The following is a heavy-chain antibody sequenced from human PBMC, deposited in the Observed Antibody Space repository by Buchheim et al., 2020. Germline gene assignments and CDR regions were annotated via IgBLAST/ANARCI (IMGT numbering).Heavy chain of an antibody. CDR3: AGEVVPAAMDDYYYYGMDV. CDR2: IWYDGSNK. J-gene: IGHJ6*02. D-gene: IGHD2-2*01. V-gene: IGHV3-33*01. CDR1: GFTFSSYG. Sequence: QVQLVESGGGVVQPGRSLRLSCAASGFTFSSYGMHWVRQAPGKGLEWVAVIWYDGSNKYYADSVKGRFTISRDNSKNTLHLQMNSLRAEDTAVYYCAGEVVPAAMDDYYYYGMDVWGQGTT.